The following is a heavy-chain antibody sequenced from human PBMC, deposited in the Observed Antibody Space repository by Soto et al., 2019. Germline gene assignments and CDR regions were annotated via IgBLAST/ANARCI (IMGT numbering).Heavy chain of an antibody. D-gene: IGHD6-19*01. CDR1: GFTFSSYW. CDR3: ARDAYISGYYQFDY. CDR2: IHFDGSTT. Sequence: EVQLVESGGGLVQPGGSLRLSCAASGFTFSSYWMHWVRQVPGKGLVWVSRIHFDGSTTHYADSVKGRVTISRDNAKNTLSLQMNSLRAEDTAVYYCARDAYISGYYQFDYWGQGTLVTVSS. J-gene: IGHJ4*02. V-gene: IGHV3-74*01.